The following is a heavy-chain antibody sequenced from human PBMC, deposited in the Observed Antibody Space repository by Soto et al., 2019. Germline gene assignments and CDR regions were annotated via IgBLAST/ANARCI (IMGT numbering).Heavy chain of an antibody. D-gene: IGHD2-2*02. Sequence: ASVKVSCKASGYTFTSYGISWVRQAPGQGLEWMGWISAYNGNTNYAQKLQGRVTMTTDTSTSTVYMELRSLRSDDTAVYYCASGYCSSTSCYRGLQNYYYYYGMDVWGQGTTVTVSS. V-gene: IGHV1-18*04. CDR1: GYTFTSYG. J-gene: IGHJ6*02. CDR2: ISAYNGNT. CDR3: ASGYCSSTSCYRGLQNYYYYYGMDV.